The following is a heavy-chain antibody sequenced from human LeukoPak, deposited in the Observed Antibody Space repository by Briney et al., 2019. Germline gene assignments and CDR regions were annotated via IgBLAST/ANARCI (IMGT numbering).Heavy chain of an antibody. D-gene: IGHD3-22*01. CDR2: ISAYNGNT. CDR1: GYTFTSYG. V-gene: IGHV1-18*01. Sequence: ASVKVSCKASGYTFTSYGISWVRQAPGQGLEWMGWISAYNGNTNYAQKLQGRVTMNTDTSTSTAYMEPRSLRSDDTALYYCPRGPDYYYDSSGYYWALDYWGQGTLVTVSS. J-gene: IGHJ4*02. CDR3: PRGPDYYYDSSGYYWALDY.